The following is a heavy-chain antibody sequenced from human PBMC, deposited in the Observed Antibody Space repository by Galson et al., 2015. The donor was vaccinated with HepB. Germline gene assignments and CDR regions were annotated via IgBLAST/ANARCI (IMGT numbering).Heavy chain of an antibody. V-gene: IGHV3-11*01. CDR2: ISTSGATI. Sequence: SLRLSCAASGFTFSDYYMTWVRQAPGKGLEWVSYISTSGATIYYADSVKGRFSISRDNAKNLLYLQMNSLRVEDTAVYYCVRAAPKDDGYWGQGSLVTVSS. CDR1: GFTFSDYY. CDR3: VRAAPKDDGY. D-gene: IGHD6-25*01. J-gene: IGHJ4*02.